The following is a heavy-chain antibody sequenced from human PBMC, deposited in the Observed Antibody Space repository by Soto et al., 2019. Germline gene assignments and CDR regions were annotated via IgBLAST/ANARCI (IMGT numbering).Heavy chain of an antibody. D-gene: IGHD4-17*01. CDR1: TGTFSNYG. CDR2: ISHDGSYT. CDR3: AKDRPPYGNFAPRFDY. Sequence: QVHLVESGGGVVQPGRSQRLSCAASTGTFSNYGMHWVRQAPGKGLEWVAVISHDGSYTSYADSVKGRFTISRDNSKNTLFLQMNSLRAKDSGVYYCAKDRPPYGNFAPRFDYWGQGTLVIVSS. J-gene: IGHJ4*02. V-gene: IGHV3-30*18.